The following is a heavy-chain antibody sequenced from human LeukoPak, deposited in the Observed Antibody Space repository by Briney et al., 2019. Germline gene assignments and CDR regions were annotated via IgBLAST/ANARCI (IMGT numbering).Heavy chain of an antibody. V-gene: IGHV4-59*01. CDR3: ARDSTIHYYGMDV. D-gene: IGHD3-3*01. CDR2: IYYSGST. CDR1: GGSISSYY. Sequence: SETLSLTCTVSGGSISSYYWSWIRQPPGKGLEWIGYIYYSGSTNYNPSLKSRVTISVDTSKNQFSLKLSSVTAADTAVYYCARDSTIHYYGMDVWGQGTTVTVSS. J-gene: IGHJ6*02.